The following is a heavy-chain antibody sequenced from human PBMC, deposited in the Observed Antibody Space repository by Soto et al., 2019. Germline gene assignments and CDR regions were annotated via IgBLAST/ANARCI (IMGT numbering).Heavy chain of an antibody. CDR1: GGSISSYY. D-gene: IGHD4-17*01. CDR2: IYYSGST. V-gene: IGHV4-59*01. Sequence: PSETLSLTCTVSGGSISSYYWSWIRQPPGKGLEWIGYIYYSGSTNYNPSLKSRVTISVDTSKNQFSLKLSSVTAADTAVYYCARVDTTVRYYYGMDVWGQGTTVTVSS. J-gene: IGHJ6*02. CDR3: ARVDTTVRYYYGMDV.